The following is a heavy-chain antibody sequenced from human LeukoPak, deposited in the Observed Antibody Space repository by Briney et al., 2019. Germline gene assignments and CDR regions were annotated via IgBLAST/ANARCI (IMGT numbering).Heavy chain of an antibody. CDR2: IYYSGST. CDR3: ARVGYSYGYDY. V-gene: IGHV4-61*01. Sequence: SETLSLTCTVSGGSVSSGSYYWSWIRQPPGKGLEWIGYIYYSGSTNYNPSLKSRVTISVDTSKNQFSLKLSYVTAADTAVYYCARVGYSYGYDYWGQGTLVTVSS. J-gene: IGHJ4*02. CDR1: GGSVSSGSYY. D-gene: IGHD5-18*01.